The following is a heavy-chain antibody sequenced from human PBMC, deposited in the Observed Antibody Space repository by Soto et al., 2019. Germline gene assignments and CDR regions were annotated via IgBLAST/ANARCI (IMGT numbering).Heavy chain of an antibody. CDR3: ARDRGASGMDV. Sequence: QVQLVQSGAEVKKPGASVKVSCKASGYTFTSYGISWVRQAPGQGLEWMGWISAYNGNTNYAQKLQGRVTMTTDTSTSTANMELKSMRFNDNAMYYCARDRGASGMDVWGQGTTVTVSS. J-gene: IGHJ6*02. CDR1: GYTFTSYG. V-gene: IGHV1-18*01. CDR2: ISAYNGNT.